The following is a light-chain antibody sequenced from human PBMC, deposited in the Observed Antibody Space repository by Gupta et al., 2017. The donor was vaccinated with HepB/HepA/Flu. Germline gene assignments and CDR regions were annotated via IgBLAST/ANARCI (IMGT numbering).Light chain of an antibody. V-gene: IGKV1-39*01. CDR2: AAS. CDR1: QDIIKY. Sequence: EIQITQSPSSLSASVGDTVTITCRTSQDIIKYLSWYQQKPGKAPKLLIYAASNLRSGVPSRFSGSGFGTDFTLTISRLQPEDFATYYCQQSHSTHTFGGGTEVDIK. CDR3: QQSHSTHT. J-gene: IGKJ4*01.